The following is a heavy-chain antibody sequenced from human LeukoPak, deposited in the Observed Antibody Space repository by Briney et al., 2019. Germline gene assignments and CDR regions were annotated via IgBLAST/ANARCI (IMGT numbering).Heavy chain of an antibody. CDR2: ISYDGSNK. V-gene: IGHV3-30-3*01. CDR3: ARGPFHYDSSGEDYFDY. Sequence: PGRSLRLSCAASGFTFSSYAMHWVRQAPGKGLEWVAVISYDGSNKYYADSVKGRFTISRDNSENTLYVQMNSLRAEDTAVYYCARGPFHYDSSGEDYFDYWGQGTLVTVSS. J-gene: IGHJ4*02. CDR1: GFTFSSYA. D-gene: IGHD3-22*01.